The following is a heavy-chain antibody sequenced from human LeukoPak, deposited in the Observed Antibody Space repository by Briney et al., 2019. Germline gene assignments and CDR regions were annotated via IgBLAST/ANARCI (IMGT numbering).Heavy chain of an antibody. CDR2: IYYSGST. V-gene: IGHV4-59*01. Sequence: PSETLSLTCTVSGGSISSYYWSWIRQPPGKGLEWIGYIYYSGSTNYNPSLKSRVTISVDTSKNQFSLKLSSVTAADTAVYYCARGGYYGSGNDFRFDPWGQGTLVTVSS. J-gene: IGHJ5*02. D-gene: IGHD3-10*01. CDR1: GGSISSYY. CDR3: ARGGYYGSGNDFRFDP.